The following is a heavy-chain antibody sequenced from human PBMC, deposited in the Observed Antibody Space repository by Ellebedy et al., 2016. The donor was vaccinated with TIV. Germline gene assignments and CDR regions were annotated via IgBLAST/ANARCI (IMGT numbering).Heavy chain of an antibody. CDR3: ARAALGQQHSTNWYFDL. V-gene: IGHV1-2*02. D-gene: IGHD6-13*01. J-gene: IGHJ2*01. Sequence: ASVKVSCKASGYTFTGYYMHWVRQAPGQGLEWMGWINPNSGGTNYAQKFQGRVTMTRDTSISTAYMELSRLRSDDTAVYYCARAALGQQHSTNWYFDLWGRGTLVTVSS. CDR1: GYTFTGYY. CDR2: INPNSGGT.